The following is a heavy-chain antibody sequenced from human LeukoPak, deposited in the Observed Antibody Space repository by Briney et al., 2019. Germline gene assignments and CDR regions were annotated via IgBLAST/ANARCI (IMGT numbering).Heavy chain of an antibody. J-gene: IGHJ4*02. CDR1: EFDFSSHA. Sequence: GGSLRLSCAASEFDFSSHAMTWVRQAPGKGLEWVSAISISGSKTYYADSVKGRFTISRDNSKNTLYLQMNSLRAEDTAVYYCANEIRPNDYWGQGTQVTISS. D-gene: IGHD4-17*01. CDR2: ISISGSKT. CDR3: ANEIRPNDY. V-gene: IGHV3-23*01.